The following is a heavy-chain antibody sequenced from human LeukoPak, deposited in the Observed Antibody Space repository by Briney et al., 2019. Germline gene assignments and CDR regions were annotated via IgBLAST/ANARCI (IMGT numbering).Heavy chain of an antibody. CDR3: AKGLLVSFDY. J-gene: IGHJ4*02. CDR1: GFTFSSYE. CDR2: ISSSGSTI. V-gene: IGHV3-48*03. D-gene: IGHD2-15*01. Sequence: GGSLRLSCAASGFTFSSYEMNWVRQAPGKGLEWVSYISSSGSTIYYADSVKGRFTISRDNSKNTLYLQMNSLRAEDTAVYYCAKGLLVSFDYWGQGTLVTVSS.